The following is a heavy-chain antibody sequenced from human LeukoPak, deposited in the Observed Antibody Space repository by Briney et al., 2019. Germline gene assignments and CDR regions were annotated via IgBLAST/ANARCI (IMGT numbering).Heavy chain of an antibody. J-gene: IGHJ3*02. CDR3: ARVVVGASEISYDAFDI. CDR1: GFTFSSYS. V-gene: IGHV3-48*01. D-gene: IGHD1-26*01. Sequence: GGSLRLSCAASGFTFSSYSMNWVRQAPGKGLEWVSYISSSSSTIYYADSVKGRFTISRDNAKNSLYLQMNILRAEDTAVYYCARVVVGASEISYDAFDIWGQGTMVTVSS. CDR2: ISSSSSTI.